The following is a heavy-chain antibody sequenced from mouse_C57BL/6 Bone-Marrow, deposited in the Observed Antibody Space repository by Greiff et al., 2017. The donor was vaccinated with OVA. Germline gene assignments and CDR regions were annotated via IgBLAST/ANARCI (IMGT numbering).Heavy chain of an antibody. J-gene: IGHJ2*01. CDR1: GYTFTDYY. D-gene: IGHD1-1*01. CDR2: INPNNGGT. Sequence: VQLQQSGPELVKPGASVKISCKASGYTFTDYYMNWVKQSHGKSLEWIGDINPNNGGTSYNQKFKGKATLTVDKSSSTAYMELRSLTSEDSAVYYCARGSSYNDWGQGTTLTVSS. V-gene: IGHV1-26*01. CDR3: ARGSSYND.